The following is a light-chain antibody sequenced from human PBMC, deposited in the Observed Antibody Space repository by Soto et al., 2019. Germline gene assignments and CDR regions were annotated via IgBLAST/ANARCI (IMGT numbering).Light chain of an antibody. CDR1: ESVRSN. J-gene: IGKJ4*01. Sequence: EIVLTQSPATLSVSPGERATLSCRASESVRSNLACYQQKPAQAPSLLIFDATTRATNSPARFTGSGSGTEFTLTISSLQSEEFAVYYCHQYINWPPLTFGGGTKVEIK. CDR3: HQYINWPPLT. V-gene: IGKV3-15*01. CDR2: DAT.